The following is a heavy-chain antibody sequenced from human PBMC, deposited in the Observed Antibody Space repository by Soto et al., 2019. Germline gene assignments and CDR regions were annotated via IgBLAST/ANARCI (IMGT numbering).Heavy chain of an antibody. CDR3: ARAHGVTSPVGY. Sequence: SGGSLRLSCAASRLTFSSYSINWVRQAPGKGLEWVSYISSSGNTMYYADSVKGRFTISRDDAKNSLYLQMNSLRAEDTAVYYCARAHGVTSPVGYWGQGTLVTVSS. V-gene: IGHV3-48*01. D-gene: IGHD4-17*01. CDR1: RLTFSSYS. J-gene: IGHJ4*02. CDR2: ISSSGNTM.